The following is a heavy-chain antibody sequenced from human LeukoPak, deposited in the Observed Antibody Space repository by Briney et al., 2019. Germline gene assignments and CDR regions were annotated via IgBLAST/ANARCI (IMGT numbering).Heavy chain of an antibody. J-gene: IGHJ6*02. CDR2: IRADGTEK. CDR3: ARESIAARPSGVYYYYGMDV. V-gene: IGHV3-7*01. D-gene: IGHD6-6*01. Sequence: GGSLRVSCAASGFTFSNYWMSWVRQAPGKGLEWVANIRADGTEKYYVDSVKGRFTISRDNAKNSLYLQMNSLRAEDTAVYYCARESIAARPSGVYYYYGMDVWGQGTTVTVSS. CDR1: GFTFSNYW.